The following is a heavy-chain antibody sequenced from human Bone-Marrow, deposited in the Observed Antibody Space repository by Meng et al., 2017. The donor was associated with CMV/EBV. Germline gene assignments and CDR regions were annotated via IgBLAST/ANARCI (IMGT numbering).Heavy chain of an antibody. CDR3: ARDYIVVVPAAINDYYYYGMDV. V-gene: IGHV1-2*02. Sequence: ASVKVSCKASGYTFTGYYMHWVRQAPGQGLEWMGWINPNSGGTNYAQKFQGRVTMTRDTSTSTVYMELSSLRSEDTAVYYCARDYIVVVPAAINDYYYYGMDVWGQGTTVTVSS. D-gene: IGHD2-2*02. CDR2: INPNSGGT. J-gene: IGHJ6*02. CDR1: GYTFTGYY.